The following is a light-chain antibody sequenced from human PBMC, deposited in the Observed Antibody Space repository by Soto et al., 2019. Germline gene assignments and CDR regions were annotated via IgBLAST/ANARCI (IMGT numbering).Light chain of an antibody. CDR3: GTWDSSLSARV. CDR2: ENN. J-gene: IGLJ3*02. V-gene: IGLV1-51*02. Sequence: QSVLTQPPSVSAAPGQTVTISCSGSSSNIGNNYVSWYQQLPGTAPKLLIYENNKRPSGIPDRFSGSKSGTSATLGITGLQTGDEADYYCGTWDSSLSARVFAGGTKLTVL. CDR1: SSNIGNNY.